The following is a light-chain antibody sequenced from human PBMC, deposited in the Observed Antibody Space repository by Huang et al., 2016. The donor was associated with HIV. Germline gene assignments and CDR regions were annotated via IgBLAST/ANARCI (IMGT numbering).Light chain of an antibody. CDR2: LGS. V-gene: IGKV2-28*01. CDR1: QSLLHSYGYNF. J-gene: IGKJ3*01. Sequence: DIILTQSPLSLSVTPGEPASISCRSSQSLLHSYGYNFLQWYVQKPGQSPQLLISLGSVRASGVPDRFTGSGSGTYFTLEISNVEAEDVGIYYCMQTLQTPYTFGPGTKVDF. CDR3: MQTLQTPYT.